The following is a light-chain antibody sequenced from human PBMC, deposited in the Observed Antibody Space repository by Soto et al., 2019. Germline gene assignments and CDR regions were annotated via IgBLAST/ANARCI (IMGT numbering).Light chain of an antibody. CDR2: GVT. CDR3: FSHRGGDSHV. J-gene: IGLJ1*01. Sequence: QSVLTQPRSVSGSPGQSVTISCTGTSSDVGGYNYVSWYQQHPGKAPKLMIYGVTNRPSGVSNRFSGSNTGNTASLTISGLQAEDEADYYCFSHRGGDSHVFGTGTKLTVL. V-gene: IGLV2-11*01. CDR1: SSDVGGYNY.